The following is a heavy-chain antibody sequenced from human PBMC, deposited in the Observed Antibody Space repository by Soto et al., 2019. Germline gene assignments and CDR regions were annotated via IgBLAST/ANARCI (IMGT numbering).Heavy chain of an antibody. CDR2: IKSKTDGGTT. V-gene: IGHV3-15*01. D-gene: IGHD6-13*01. Sequence: GGSLRLSCAASGFTFSNAWMSWVRQAPGKGLEWVGRIKSKTDGGTTDYAAPVKGRFTISRDDSKKTLYLQMNSLKTEDTAVYYCTTEGIAAAGDDAFDIWGQGTMVTVSS. CDR3: TTEGIAAAGDDAFDI. CDR1: GFTFSNAW. J-gene: IGHJ3*02.